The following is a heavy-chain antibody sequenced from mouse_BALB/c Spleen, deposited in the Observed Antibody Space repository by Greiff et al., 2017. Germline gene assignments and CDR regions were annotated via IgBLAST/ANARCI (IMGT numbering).Heavy chain of an antibody. CDR1: GFSLTGYG. D-gene: IGHD2-2*01. CDR2: IWGDGST. J-gene: IGHJ4*01. Sequence: VMLVESGPGLVAPSQSLSITCTVSGFSLTGYGVNWVRQPPGKGLEWLGMIWGDGSTDYNSALKSRLSISKDNSKSQVFLKMNSLQTDDTARYYCARDREYGYDAMDYWGQGTSVTVSS. CDR3: ARDREYGYDAMDY. V-gene: IGHV2-6-7*01.